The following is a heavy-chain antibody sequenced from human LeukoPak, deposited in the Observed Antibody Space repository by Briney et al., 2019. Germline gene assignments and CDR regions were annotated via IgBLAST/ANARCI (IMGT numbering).Heavy chain of an antibody. CDR1: GGSISSGGYY. Sequence: PSQTLSLTCTVSGGSISSGGYYWSWIRQPPGKGLEWIGYIYYSGSTNYNPSLKSRVTISVDTSKNQFSLKLSSVTAADTAVYYCARLGADIVATKNFGPNGYYFDYWGQGTLVTVSS. V-gene: IGHV4-61*08. CDR2: IYYSGST. J-gene: IGHJ4*02. D-gene: IGHD5-12*01. CDR3: ARLGADIVATKNFGPNGYYFDY.